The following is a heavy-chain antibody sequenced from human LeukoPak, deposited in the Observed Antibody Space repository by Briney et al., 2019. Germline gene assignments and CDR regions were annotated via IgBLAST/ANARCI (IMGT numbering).Heavy chain of an antibody. J-gene: IGHJ6*03. D-gene: IGHD1-1*01. V-gene: IGHV1-2*02. CDR1: GYTFTGYY. Sequence: GASVKVSCKASGYTFTGYYMHWVRQAPGQGREGMGWINPNSGGTNYAQKFQGRVTMTRDTSISTAYMELSRLRSDDTAVYYCARVRYNWNDVGYMDVWGKGTTVTVSS. CDR2: INPNSGGT. CDR3: ARVRYNWNDVGYMDV.